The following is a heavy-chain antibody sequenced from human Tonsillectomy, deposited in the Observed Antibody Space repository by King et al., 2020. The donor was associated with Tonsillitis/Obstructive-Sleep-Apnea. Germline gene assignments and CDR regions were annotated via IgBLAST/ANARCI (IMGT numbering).Heavy chain of an antibody. J-gene: IGHJ4*02. Sequence: VQLVESGGGLVQPGRSLRLSCTASGFTFGDYAMSWVRQAPGKGLEWVGFIRSKAYGGTTEYAASVKGRFTISRDDSKSIAYLQMNSLKTEDTAVYYCTREGIVVVPAAGFDYWGQGTPVTVSS. CDR3: TREGIVVVPAAGFDY. CDR1: GFTFGDYA. CDR2: IRSKAYGGTT. D-gene: IGHD2-2*01. V-gene: IGHV3-49*04.